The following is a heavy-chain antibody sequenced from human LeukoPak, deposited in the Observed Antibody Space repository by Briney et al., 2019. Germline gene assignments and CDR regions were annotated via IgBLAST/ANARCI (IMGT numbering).Heavy chain of an antibody. J-gene: IGHJ4*02. CDR1: GGTFSSYA. CDR2: IIPIFGTA. Sequence: SVKASCKASGGTFSSYAISWVRQAPGQGLEWMGGIIPIFGTANYAQKFQGRVTITADESTSTAYMELSSLRSEDTAVYYCARVPRAPNYYGSGSYYWYFDYWGQGTLVTVSS. CDR3: ARVPRAPNYYGSGSYYWYFDY. D-gene: IGHD3-10*01. V-gene: IGHV1-69*13.